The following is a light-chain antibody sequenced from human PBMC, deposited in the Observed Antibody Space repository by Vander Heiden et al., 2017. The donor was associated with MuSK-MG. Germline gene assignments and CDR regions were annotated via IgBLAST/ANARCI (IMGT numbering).Light chain of an antibody. Sequence: QSALTQPRSLSGSPGQSVTISCTGTSSDVGGYQYVSWYQQHPGKAPQLMIYEVSKRPSGVPDRFSGSKSGNTASLTISGLQAEDEADYYCCSYAGSHRGAVFGTGTKLSVL. J-gene: IGLJ2*01. V-gene: IGLV2-11*01. CDR3: CSYAGSHRGAV. CDR2: EVS. CDR1: SSDVGGYQY.